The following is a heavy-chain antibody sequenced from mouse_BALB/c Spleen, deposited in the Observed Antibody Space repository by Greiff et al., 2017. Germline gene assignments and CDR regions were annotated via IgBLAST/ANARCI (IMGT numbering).Heavy chain of an antibody. D-gene: IGHD1-2*01. CDR1: GYSITSGYY. CDR2: ISYDGSN. Sequence: VQLQQSGPGLVKPSQSLSLTCSVTGYSITSGYYWNWIRQFPGNKLEWMGYISYDGSNNYNPSLKNRISITRDTSKNQFFLKLNSVTTEDTATYYCARADFTTATAWFAYWGQGTLVTVSA. V-gene: IGHV3-6*02. CDR3: ARADFTTATAWFAY. J-gene: IGHJ3*01.